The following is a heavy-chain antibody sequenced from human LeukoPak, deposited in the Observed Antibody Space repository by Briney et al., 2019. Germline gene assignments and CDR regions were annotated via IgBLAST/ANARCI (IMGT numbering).Heavy chain of an antibody. CDR1: GGSISSGGYC. V-gene: IGHV4-31*03. CDR2: IYYSGST. J-gene: IGHJ5*02. Sequence: SQTLSLTCTVSGGSISSGGYCWSWIRQHPGKGLEWIVYIYYSGSTYYNPSLKSRVTISVDTSKNQFSLKLSSVTAADTAVYYCARERAEQLVGNWFDPWGQGTLVTVSS. D-gene: IGHD6-6*01. CDR3: ARERAEQLVGNWFDP.